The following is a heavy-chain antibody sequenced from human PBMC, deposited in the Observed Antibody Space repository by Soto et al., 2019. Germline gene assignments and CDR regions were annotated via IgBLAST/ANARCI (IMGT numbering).Heavy chain of an antibody. D-gene: IGHD2-15*01. CDR2: IIPIFGTA. J-gene: IGHJ4*02. CDR3: ASLVVAARVDY. V-gene: IGHV1-69*13. Sequence: SVKVSCKASGGTFSSYAISWVGQAPGQGLEWMGGIIPIFGTANYAQKFQGRVTITADESTSTAYMELSSLRSEDTAVYYCASLVVAARVDYWGQGTLVTVSS. CDR1: GGTFSSYA.